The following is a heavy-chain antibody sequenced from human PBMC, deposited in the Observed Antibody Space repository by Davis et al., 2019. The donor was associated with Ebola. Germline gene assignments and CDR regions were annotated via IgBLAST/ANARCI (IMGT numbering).Heavy chain of an antibody. Sequence: PGGSLRLSCTVSGVSISRHYWSWIRQPPGKRLEWIGSIYYTGSAYYNSSLASRATISVDTSKNQFSLNLRSVTAADTAVYYCVRFGRGAYWGQGTLVTVSS. D-gene: IGHD3-16*01. CDR1: GVSISRHY. CDR3: VRFGRGAY. J-gene: IGHJ4*02. CDR2: IYYTGSA. V-gene: IGHV4-59*11.